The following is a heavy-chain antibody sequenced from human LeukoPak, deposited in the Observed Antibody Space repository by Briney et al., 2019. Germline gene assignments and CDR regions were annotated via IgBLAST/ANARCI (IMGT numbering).Heavy chain of an antibody. Sequence: ASVKVSCKASGYSFTDYFMHWVRQAPGQGLEWMGWINLKSGGTKYAEKFQGRVTMTRDTSINTAYLELSRLRSDDTAVYYCARVVGSRWVFFHYFDYWGQGTLVTVSS. J-gene: IGHJ4*02. D-gene: IGHD6-19*01. V-gene: IGHV1-2*02. CDR2: INLKSGGT. CDR3: ARVVGSRWVFFHYFDY. CDR1: GYSFTDYF.